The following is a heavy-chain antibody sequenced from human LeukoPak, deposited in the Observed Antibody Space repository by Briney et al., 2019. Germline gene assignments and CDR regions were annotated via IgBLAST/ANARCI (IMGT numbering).Heavy chain of an antibody. Sequence: PGRSLRLSCAASGFTFSSYGMHWVRQAPGKGLEWVAVIWYGGSNKYHADSVKGRFTISRDNSKNTLYLQMNSLRAEDTAVYYCARVPTRGYGALDYWGQGTLVTVSS. CDR3: ARVPTRGYGALDY. V-gene: IGHV3-33*01. CDR1: GFTFSSYG. CDR2: IWYGGSNK. J-gene: IGHJ4*02. D-gene: IGHD4/OR15-4a*01.